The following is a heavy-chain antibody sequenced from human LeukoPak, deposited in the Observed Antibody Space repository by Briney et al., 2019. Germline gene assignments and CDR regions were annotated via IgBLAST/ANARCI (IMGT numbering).Heavy chain of an antibody. CDR3: ARGRDTYY. V-gene: IGHV4-59*01. CDR1: GGSISGSF. Sequence: SETLSLTCTVSGGSISGSFWGWIRQPPGEGLEFIGYIYYTGAASYKPSLSSRVAMSVDTSKNQFSLKLSSVTAADTAVYYCARGRDTYYWGQGTLVTVSS. CDR2: IYYTGAA. J-gene: IGHJ4*02.